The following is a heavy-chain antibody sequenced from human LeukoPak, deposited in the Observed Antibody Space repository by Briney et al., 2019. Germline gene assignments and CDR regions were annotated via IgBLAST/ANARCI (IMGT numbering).Heavy chain of an antibody. CDR3: RIKSDGRGKTHAHTGKGKFTISRDNAKNTLSLQMNSLRAEDTAVYYCARDNHYRLDV. CDR1: GFTFSSYW. CDR2: INSDGSDP. J-gene: IGHJ6*02. D-gene: IGHD3-10*01. V-gene: IGHV3-74*01. Sequence: GGSLRLSCAASGFTFSSYWMHWVRQAPGKGLVWVSRINSDGSDPTYVDSVKGRFTISRDNDTNALYLQLNSLRGADTAVRVHRIKSDGRGKTHAHTGKGKFTISRDNAKNTLSLQMNSLRAEDTAVYYCARDNHYRLDVWGQGTTGTVS.